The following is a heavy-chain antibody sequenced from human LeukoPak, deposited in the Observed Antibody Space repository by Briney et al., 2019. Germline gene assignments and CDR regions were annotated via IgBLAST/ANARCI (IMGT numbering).Heavy chain of an antibody. D-gene: IGHD6-13*01. CDR3: ARGIPAAGAFDN. CDR2: MNPNSGNT. V-gene: IGHV1-8*01. CDR1: GYTFTSYD. J-gene: IGHJ3*02. Sequence: ASVKVSCKASGYTFTSYDINWVRQATGQGLEGMGWMNPNSGNTGYAQKFQGRVTMTRNTSKNTAYMELSSLRSEDTAVYYRARGIPAAGAFDNWGQGTMVTVSS.